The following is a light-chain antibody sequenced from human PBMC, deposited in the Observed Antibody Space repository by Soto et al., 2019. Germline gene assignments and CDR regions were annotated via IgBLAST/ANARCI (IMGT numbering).Light chain of an antibody. CDR3: QQYSDNWT. Sequence: DIQMTQSPSTLSASVGDRVTITCRASQSISSWLAWYQQKPGTAPKLLIYKASTLQSGVPSRFSGSGSGTEFTLTISSLQPDDFATYYCQQYSDNWTFGHGTKVEIK. V-gene: IGKV1-5*03. CDR2: KAS. J-gene: IGKJ1*01. CDR1: QSISSW.